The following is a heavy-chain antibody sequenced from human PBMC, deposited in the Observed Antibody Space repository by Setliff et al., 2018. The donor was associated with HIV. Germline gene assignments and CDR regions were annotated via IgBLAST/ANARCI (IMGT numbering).Heavy chain of an antibody. CDR1: GGSISSSSYY. J-gene: IGHJ4*02. V-gene: IGHV4-39*07. CDR3: ARGPNLLTHYYDSSGYAVGYSDH. D-gene: IGHD3-22*01. CDR2: IYYSGST. Sequence: SETLSLTCTVSGGSISSSSYYWGWIRQPPGKGLEWIGSIYYSGSTYYNPSLKSRVTILVDKSKNQLSLRLSSVTAADTAVYYCARGPNLLTHYYDSSGYAVGYSDHWGQGTLVTVSS.